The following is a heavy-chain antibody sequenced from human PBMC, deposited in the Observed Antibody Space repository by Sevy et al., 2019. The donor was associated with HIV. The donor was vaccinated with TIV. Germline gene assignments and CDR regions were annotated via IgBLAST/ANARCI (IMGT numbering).Heavy chain of an antibody. D-gene: IGHD2-2*01. J-gene: IGHJ4*02. V-gene: IGHV4-61*02. Sequence: SETLSLTCTVSGGSISSGSYYWSWIRQPAGKGLEWIGRIYTSGSTNYNPSLQSRVTISVDTSKNQFSLKLSSVTAADTAMYYCARESGDCSSTSCYEGVFDYWGQGTLVTVSS. CDR2: IYTSGST. CDR3: ARESGDCSSTSCYEGVFDY. CDR1: GGSISSGSYY.